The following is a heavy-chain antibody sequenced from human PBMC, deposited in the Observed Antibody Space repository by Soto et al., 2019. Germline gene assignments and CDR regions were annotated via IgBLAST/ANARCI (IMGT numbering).Heavy chain of an antibody. Sequence: DVQLVESGGVVVQPGGSLRLSCAASGFTFDDYTMHWVRQAPGKGLEWVSLISWDGGSTYYADSVKGRFTISRDNSKNSLYLQMNSLRTEDTALYYCAKEGPPTVTTLSWFDPWGQGTLVTVSS. J-gene: IGHJ5*02. CDR3: AKEGPPTVTTLSWFDP. D-gene: IGHD4-17*01. CDR1: GFTFDDYT. CDR2: ISWDGGST. V-gene: IGHV3-43*01.